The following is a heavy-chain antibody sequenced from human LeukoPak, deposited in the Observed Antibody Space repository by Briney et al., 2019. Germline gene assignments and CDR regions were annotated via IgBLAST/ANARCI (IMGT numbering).Heavy chain of an antibody. J-gene: IGHJ4*02. V-gene: IGHV4-39*01. CDR1: GGSISSSSYY. Sequence: PSETLSLTCTVSGGSISSSSYYWGWIRQPPGKGLEWIGSIYYSGSTYYNPSLKSRVTISVDTSKNQFSLKLSSVTAADTAAYYCAGRDVDYGDYVDYWGQGTLVTVSS. CDR3: AGRDVDYGDYVDY. D-gene: IGHD4-17*01. CDR2: IYYSGST.